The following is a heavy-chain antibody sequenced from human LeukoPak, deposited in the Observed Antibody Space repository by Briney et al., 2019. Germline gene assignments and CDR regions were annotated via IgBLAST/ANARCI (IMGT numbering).Heavy chain of an antibody. V-gene: IGHV1-2*02. D-gene: IGHD5-24*01. CDR1: GYTFTGYY. CDR2: INPDSGGT. Sequence: ASVKVSCKASGYTFTGYYMHWVRQAPGQGLEWMGWINPDSGGTNYAQKFQGRVTMTRDTSISTAYMELSRLRSDDTAVYYCARVRRDGYYAFDYWGQGTLVTVSS. CDR3: ARVRRDGYYAFDY. J-gene: IGHJ4*02.